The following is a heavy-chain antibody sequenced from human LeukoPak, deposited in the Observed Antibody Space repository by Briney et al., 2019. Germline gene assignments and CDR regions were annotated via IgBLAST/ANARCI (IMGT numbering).Heavy chain of an antibody. J-gene: IGHJ6*02. CDR1: GFSLRTSGMC. Sequence: SGPALFNPTPTLTLTYTFSGFSLRTSGMCVSWIRQPPGKALEWLSPNDWDDDKYYSTSLKTRLTISKDTSKNQVVLTMTNMDPVDTATYYCARTSAVGATTGYYGMDVWGQGTTVTVSS. D-gene: IGHD1-26*01. CDR3: ARTSAVGATTGYYGMDV. V-gene: IGHV2-70*01. CDR2: NDWDDDK.